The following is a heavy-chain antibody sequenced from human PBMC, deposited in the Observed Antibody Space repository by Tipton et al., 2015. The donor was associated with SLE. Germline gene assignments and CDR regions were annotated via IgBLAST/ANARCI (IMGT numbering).Heavy chain of an antibody. CDR3: ARHVPYYYDSSGYYGY. J-gene: IGHJ4*02. V-gene: IGHV5-51*01. CDR2: IYPGDSDT. CDR1: GFDFSSYY. Sequence: VQLVQSGAEVKKPGESLSISCRASGFDFSSYYIGWVRQVPGKGLEWMGVIYPGDSDTRYSPSFQGQVTISADKSISTAYLQWSSLKASDTAMYYCARHVPYYYDSSGYYGYWGQGTLVTVSS. D-gene: IGHD3-22*01.